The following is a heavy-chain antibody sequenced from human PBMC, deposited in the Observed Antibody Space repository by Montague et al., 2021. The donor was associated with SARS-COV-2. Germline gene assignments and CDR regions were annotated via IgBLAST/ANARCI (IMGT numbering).Heavy chain of an antibody. CDR1: GDSVSRNSDA. CDR3: ARTSASSDY. D-gene: IGHD1-26*01. Sequence: CAISGDSVSRNSDAWNWIRQSPSRRLEWLGRTYYMSKWYNDYPVSVKSRIAINPDTSKNQISLQLNSVTPEDTAVYYCARTSASSDYWGQGTLVTVSS. V-gene: IGHV6-1*01. CDR2: TYYMSKWYN. J-gene: IGHJ4*02.